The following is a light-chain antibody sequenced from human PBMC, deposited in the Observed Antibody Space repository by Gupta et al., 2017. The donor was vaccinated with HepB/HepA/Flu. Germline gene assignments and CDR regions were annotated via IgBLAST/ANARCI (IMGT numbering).Light chain of an antibody. Sequence: DIRMTQFPSSLSASAGDRVTITCRASQAVNYYLAWFQHKPGKPPRSRIYAASTLQSGVPSKSIGSGSGTDFTLTISGLQPVDFATYECLQYDKYPFSFGPGTKVDI. V-gene: IGKV1-16*02. J-gene: IGKJ3*01. CDR3: LQYDKYPFS. CDR2: AAS. CDR1: QAVNYY.